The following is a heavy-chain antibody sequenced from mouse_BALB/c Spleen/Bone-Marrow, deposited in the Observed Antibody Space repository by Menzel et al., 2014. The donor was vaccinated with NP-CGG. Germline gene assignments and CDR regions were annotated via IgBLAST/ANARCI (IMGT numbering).Heavy chain of an antibody. V-gene: IGHV1-9*01. CDR3: ARASVVPYYFDF. Sequence: QVQLQQPGAELMKPEASVKISCKATGYTFSNYWIDWVKQRPGHGLEWIGEILPGSGTANYNEEFKGKATFTADTSSNTAYMQLSSLTSEDSALYYCARASVVPYYFDFWGQGTTLTVSS. D-gene: IGHD1-1*01. CDR2: ILPGSGTA. J-gene: IGHJ2*01. CDR1: GYTFSNYW.